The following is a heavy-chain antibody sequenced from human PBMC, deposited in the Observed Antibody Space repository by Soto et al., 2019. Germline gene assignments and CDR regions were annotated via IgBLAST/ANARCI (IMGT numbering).Heavy chain of an antibody. CDR1: GGSISSGDYY. J-gene: IGHJ6*03. CDR3: ARVIVPRSSYYYYMDV. CDR2: IYYSGST. V-gene: IGHV4-31*03. Sequence: SETLSLTCTVSGGSISSGDYYWSWIRQHPGKGLEWIGYIYYSGSTYYNPSLKSRVTISLDTSKNQFSLKLSSVTAADTAVYYCARVIVPRSSYYYYMDVWGKGTTLTVSS. D-gene: IGHD2-2*01.